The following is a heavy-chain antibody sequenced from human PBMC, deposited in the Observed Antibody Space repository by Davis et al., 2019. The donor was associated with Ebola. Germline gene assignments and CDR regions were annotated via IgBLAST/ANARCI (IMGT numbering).Heavy chain of an antibody. CDR1: GYTFTGYY. CDR3: TRVRREALFGGHYYYYGMDA. J-gene: IGHJ6*04. Sequence: AASVKVSCKASGYTFTGYYMHWVRQAPGQGLEWMGRINPNSGGTNYAQKFQGRVTMTRDTSISTAYMELSSLRSEDTAMFYCTRVRREALFGGHYYYYGMDAWGEGTTVTVSS. CDR2: INPNSGGT. V-gene: IGHV1-2*06. D-gene: IGHD3-16*01.